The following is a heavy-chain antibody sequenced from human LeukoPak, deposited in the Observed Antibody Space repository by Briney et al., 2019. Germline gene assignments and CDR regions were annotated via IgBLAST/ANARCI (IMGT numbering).Heavy chain of an antibody. CDR3: ARDMLWYPFDY. Sequence: SETLSLTCTVSGGSIGRYYWSWIRQPAGKGLEWIGRIYTSGSTNYNPSLKSRVTMSVDTSKNQFSLKLSSVTAADTAVYYCARDMLWYPFDYWGQGTLVTVSS. CDR2: IYTSGST. D-gene: IGHD2-8*01. V-gene: IGHV4-4*07. J-gene: IGHJ4*02. CDR1: GGSIGRYY.